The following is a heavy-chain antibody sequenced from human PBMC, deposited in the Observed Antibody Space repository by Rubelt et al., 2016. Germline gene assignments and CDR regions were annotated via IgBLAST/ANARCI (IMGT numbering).Heavy chain of an antibody. V-gene: IGHV4-59*11. CDR1: GASITTHY. CDR2: GHYSGST. CDR3: ARDILMVGATLYVDL. J-gene: IGHJ2*01. Sequence: QVQLQESGPGLVKPSETLSLTCSVSGASITTHYWSWVRQFPGKGLEWLVYGHYSGSTNYNPSLKSRLIMSVDTSKNQFSPKRGYVTAADTAVYYCARDILMVGATLYVDLWGRGTLVTVS. D-gene: IGHD1-26*01.